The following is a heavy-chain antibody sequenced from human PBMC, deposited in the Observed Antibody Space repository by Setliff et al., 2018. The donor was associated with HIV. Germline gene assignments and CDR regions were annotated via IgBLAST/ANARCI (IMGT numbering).Heavy chain of an antibody. D-gene: IGHD3-3*01. CDR1: GGSFSGYY. CDR2: IDHSGST. J-gene: IGHJ5*02. V-gene: IGHV4-34*01. CDR3: ARVYYNLWSSYFWEHVQLDP. Sequence: PSETLSLTCAVYGGSFSGYYWTWIRQPPGKGLEWIGEIDHSGSTNYNPSLKSRITISVDTSKNQFSLKLSSATAADTAVYYCARVYYNLWSSYFWEHVQLDPWGQGTRVTVSS.